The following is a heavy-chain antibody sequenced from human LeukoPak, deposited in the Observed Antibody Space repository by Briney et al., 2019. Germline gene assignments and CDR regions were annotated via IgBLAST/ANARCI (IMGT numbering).Heavy chain of an antibody. CDR3: ASLGTVDDSSGYQPFDY. Sequence: SETLSLTCTVSGGSISSSSYSWGWIRQPPGKGLEWIGSIYYSGSTYYNPSLKSRVTISVDTSKNQFSLKLSSVTAADTAVYYCASLGTVDDSSGYQPFDYWGQGTLVTVSS. J-gene: IGHJ4*02. CDR2: IYYSGST. D-gene: IGHD3-22*01. CDR1: GGSISSSSYS. V-gene: IGHV4-39*01.